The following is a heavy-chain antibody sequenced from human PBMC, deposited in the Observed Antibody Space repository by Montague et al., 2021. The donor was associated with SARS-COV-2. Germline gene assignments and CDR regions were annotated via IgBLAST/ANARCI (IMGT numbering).Heavy chain of an antibody. CDR3: ARANLVKFGGVIDLFEH. Sequence: SETLSLTCTVSGGSISSHYWSWIRQSPGQGLEWIGYVYYSGSTKYNPSXXSRVTISVDTSKNQFSLKLTSVTAADAAVYYCARANLVKFGGVIDLFEHWGQGTLVTVSS. D-gene: IGHD3-16*02. CDR2: VYYSGST. CDR1: GGSISSHY. J-gene: IGHJ4*02. V-gene: IGHV4-59*11.